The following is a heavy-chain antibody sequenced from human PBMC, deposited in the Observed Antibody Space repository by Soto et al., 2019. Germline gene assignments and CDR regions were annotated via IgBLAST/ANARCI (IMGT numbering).Heavy chain of an antibody. D-gene: IGHD3-10*01. V-gene: IGHV1-18*01. CDR1: GSTFPTYV. Sequence: ASVKVSCKASGSTFPTYVLRLLRQAPVQVLEWLGWISPYNGNTKYGQKLQGRVTMTTDTSTNTAYMELTSLRSDDTAVYYCARVYGPLYFDYWGQGTLVTVSS. J-gene: IGHJ4*02. CDR2: ISPYNGNT. CDR3: ARVYGPLYFDY.